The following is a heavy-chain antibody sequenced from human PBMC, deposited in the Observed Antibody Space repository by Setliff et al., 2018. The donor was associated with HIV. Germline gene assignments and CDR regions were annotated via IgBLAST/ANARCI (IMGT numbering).Heavy chain of an antibody. V-gene: IGHV4-34*01. D-gene: IGHD5-18*01. Sequence: SETLSLTCAVYGGSLSGYHWSWIRQSPEKGLEWIGEINHSGSTNYNPSLKSRVTMSVDTSKNQFSLKLSSVTAADTAVYYCARGTWIQLSALALFDYWGQGTLVTVSS. J-gene: IGHJ4*02. CDR3: ARGTWIQLSALALFDY. CDR2: INHSGST. CDR1: GGSLSGYH.